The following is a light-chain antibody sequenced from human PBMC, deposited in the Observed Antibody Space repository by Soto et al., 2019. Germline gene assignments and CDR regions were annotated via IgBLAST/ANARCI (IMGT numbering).Light chain of an antibody. CDR2: GAY. CDR1: QSVSSSY. Sequence: EIVLTQSPGTLSLSPGERATLSCRASQSVSSSYLAWYQQTPGPAPRLLIYGAYSSATGIPDRFSGSGSGIDFTLTISRLEPEDFSVYYCQQYGSTYTFGQGTKLEIK. J-gene: IGKJ2*01. V-gene: IGKV3-20*01. CDR3: QQYGSTYT.